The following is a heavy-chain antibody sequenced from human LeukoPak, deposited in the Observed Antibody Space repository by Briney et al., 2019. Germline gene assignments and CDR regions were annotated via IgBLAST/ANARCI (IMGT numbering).Heavy chain of an antibody. V-gene: IGHV1-69*13. CDR3: ARGQGAVGAIFS. CDR2: IIPIFGTA. D-gene: IGHD1-26*01. CDR1: GYTFTSYG. Sequence: ASVKVSCKASGYTFTSYGISWVRQAPGQGLEWMGGIIPIFGTANYAQKFQGRVTITADESTSTAYMELSSLRSEDTAVYYCARGQGAVGAIFSWGQGTLVTVSS. J-gene: IGHJ5*02.